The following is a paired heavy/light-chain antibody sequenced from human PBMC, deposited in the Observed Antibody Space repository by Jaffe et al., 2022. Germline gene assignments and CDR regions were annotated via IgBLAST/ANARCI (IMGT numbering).Heavy chain of an antibody. CDR3: AANFEY. CDR1: GSTFITSA. V-gene: IGHV1-58*01. Sequence: LVQSGPEVKTPGTSVKVSCKASGSTFITSAVQWVRQARGQHLEWIGWIVVGNGNTNYAQNLRERVTITRDMSTGTAYIELKSLRSEDTAVYYCAANFEYWGQGTLVTVSS. J-gene: IGHJ4*02. CDR2: IVVGNGNT.
Light chain of an antibody. CDR1: YDDVGTYDL. J-gene: IGLJ3*02. CDR3: CSYANTSTFRAWV. CDR2: KVD. V-gene: IGLV2-23*02. Sequence: QSALTQPASVSGSPGQSITISCIGTYDDVGTYDLVSWYQQHPGEAPRLLIYKVDKRPSDISWRFSGSKSANTASLTISGLQAEDEADYYCCSYANTSTFRAWVFGRGTTLTVL.